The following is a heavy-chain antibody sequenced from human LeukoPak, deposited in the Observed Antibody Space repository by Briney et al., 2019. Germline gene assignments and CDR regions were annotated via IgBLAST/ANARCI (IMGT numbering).Heavy chain of an antibody. V-gene: IGHV3-7*04. CDR3: ASDREYYYGSGSFDY. J-gene: IGHJ4*02. Sequence: GGSLRLSCAASGFTFSSYWISWVRQAPGKGLEWVANIKQDGSEKYYVDSVKGRFTISRDNAKNSLYLQMNSLRAEDTAVYYCASDREYYYGSGSFDYWGQGTLVTVSS. CDR1: GFTFSSYW. CDR2: IKQDGSEK. D-gene: IGHD3-10*01.